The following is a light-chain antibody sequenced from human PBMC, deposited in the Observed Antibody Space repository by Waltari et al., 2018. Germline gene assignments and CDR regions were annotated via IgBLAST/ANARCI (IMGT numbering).Light chain of an antibody. CDR1: SSDVGFYNY. Sequence: QSALTQPASVSGSPGQSITISCTGTSSDVGFYNYVSWYQQHPGKAPKLIIYDVSERPSGVSDRFSGSKSGNTASLTISGLQAEDEADYYCNSYTGSSSLVFGGGTKLTVL. CDR2: DVS. J-gene: IGLJ3*02. V-gene: IGLV2-14*01. CDR3: NSYTGSSSLV.